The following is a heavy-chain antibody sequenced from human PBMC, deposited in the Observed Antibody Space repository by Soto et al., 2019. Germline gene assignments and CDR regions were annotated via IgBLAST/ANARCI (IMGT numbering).Heavy chain of an antibody. D-gene: IGHD2-21*02. V-gene: IGHV3-9*01. CDR3: AEVGWVGYLVTRYGTDV. J-gene: IGHJ6*02. Sequence: SLRLSCAVSGITFDDYAMHWVRQGPGKGLEWVSGVSWNGDIIGYADSVRGRFTISRDNAKRSLYLEMNSLRNEDTALYYCAEVGWVGYLVTRYGTDVLGHGTTVHVSS. CDR2: VSWNGDII. CDR1: GITFDDYA.